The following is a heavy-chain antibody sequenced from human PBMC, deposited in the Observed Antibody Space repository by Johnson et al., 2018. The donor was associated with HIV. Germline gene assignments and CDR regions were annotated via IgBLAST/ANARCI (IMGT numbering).Heavy chain of an antibody. D-gene: IGHD3-16*01. CDR2: IPYDGSNK. CDR3: AREGESLLDAFDI. V-gene: IGHV3-30*04. Sequence: QVQLVESGGGVVQPGTSLRLSCAASGFTFSSFSMHWVRQAPGQGLEWVAVIPYDGSNKYSADSVKGRFTIPRDNSKNTLYLQMISLRTEDTAGYYCAREGESLLDAFDIWGQGTMVTVSS. J-gene: IGHJ3*02. CDR1: GFTFSSFS.